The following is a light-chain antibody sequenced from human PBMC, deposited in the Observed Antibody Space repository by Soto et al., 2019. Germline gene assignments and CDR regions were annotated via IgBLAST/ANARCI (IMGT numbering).Light chain of an antibody. CDR1: QTINRW. Sequence: DIQMTQSPATLSASVGDRVTITCRASQTINRWLAWYQQKPGKAPQVLIYDASTLESGVPSRFSGSGSGTEFTLTINNLQPDDLATYYWQQYSSLWTFGPGTKVDIK. CDR2: DAS. CDR3: QQYSSLWT. V-gene: IGKV1-5*01. J-gene: IGKJ1*01.